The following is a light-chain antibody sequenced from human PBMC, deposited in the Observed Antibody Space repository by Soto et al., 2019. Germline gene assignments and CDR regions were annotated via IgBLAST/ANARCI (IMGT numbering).Light chain of an antibody. CDR1: QSVRSY. Sequence: ELVLTQSPATLSLSPGERASLSCRASQSVRSYLAWYQQKPGQAPRLLIYDASNRATGVPARFSGSGSGTDFTLTISSLEPEVLAVYYCQQRSDWAGLTFGGGTKVEIK. V-gene: IGKV3-11*01. CDR3: QQRSDWAGLT. CDR2: DAS. J-gene: IGKJ4*01.